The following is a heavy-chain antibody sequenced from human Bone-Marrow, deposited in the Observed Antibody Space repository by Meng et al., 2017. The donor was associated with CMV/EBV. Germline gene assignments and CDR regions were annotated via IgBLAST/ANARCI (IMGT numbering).Heavy chain of an antibody. CDR1: GLTFSNYG. CDR3: ARVPAATYIRWFDP. Sequence: GGSLRLSCAASGLTFSNYGMHWVRQAPGKGLEWVAVIWYDGSNQNYADSVKGRFTISRDNSRNTLYLQMNSLRAEDTAVYYCARVPAATYIRWFDPWGQGTLVTVSS. CDR2: IWYDGSNQ. V-gene: IGHV3-33*01. J-gene: IGHJ5*02. D-gene: IGHD2-2*01.